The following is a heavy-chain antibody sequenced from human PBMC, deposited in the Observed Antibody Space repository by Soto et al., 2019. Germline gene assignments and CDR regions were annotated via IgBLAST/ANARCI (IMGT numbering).Heavy chain of an antibody. CDR1: GGSISSGGYY. CDR2: IYYSGST. D-gene: IGHD4-17*01. Sequence: SETLSLTCTVSGGSISSGGYYWSWIRQHPGKGLEWIGYIYYSGSTYYNPSLKSRVTISVDTSKNQFSLKLSSVTAADTAVYYCARLGDYDYYYYGMDVWGQGTTVTV. V-gene: IGHV4-31*03. J-gene: IGHJ6*02. CDR3: ARLGDYDYYYYGMDV.